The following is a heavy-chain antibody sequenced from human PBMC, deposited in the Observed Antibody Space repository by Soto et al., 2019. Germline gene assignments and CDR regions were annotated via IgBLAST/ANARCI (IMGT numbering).Heavy chain of an antibody. CDR3: AKDQGYCSSTSCPSLDY. Sequence: GGSLRLSCAASGFTFSSYGMHWVRQAPGKGLEWVAVISYDGSNKYYADSVKGRFTISRDNSKNTLYLQMNSLRAEDTAVYYCAKDQGYCSSTSCPSLDYWGQGTLVTVSS. CDR1: GFTFSSYG. CDR2: ISYDGSNK. J-gene: IGHJ4*02. V-gene: IGHV3-30*18. D-gene: IGHD2-2*01.